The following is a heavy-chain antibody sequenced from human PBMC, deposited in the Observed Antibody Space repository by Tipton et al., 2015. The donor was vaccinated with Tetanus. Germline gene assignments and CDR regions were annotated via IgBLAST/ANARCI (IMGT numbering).Heavy chain of an antibody. J-gene: IGHJ4*02. CDR3: ARDRASYRYSSSSWDS. CDR2: IIPLYGTG. Sequence: QSGAEVKKPGSSVKVSYRISGGTFSSHAINWVRQGPGQGLEWMGGIIPLYGTGNHAQKFEGRVTISADESTRTVYMEVSRLRHDDTAVYYCARDRASYRYSSSSWDSWGQGTLVSVSS. D-gene: IGHD6-6*01. CDR1: GGTFSSHA. V-gene: IGHV1-69*01.